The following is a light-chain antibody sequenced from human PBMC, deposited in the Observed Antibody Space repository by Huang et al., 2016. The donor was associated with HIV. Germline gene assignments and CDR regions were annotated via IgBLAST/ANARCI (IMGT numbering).Light chain of an antibody. CDR3: QQYNNWLGT. CDR1: QSVSSN. V-gene: IGKV3-15*01. Sequence: EIVMTQSPATLSVSPGERATLSCRASQSVSSNLAWYQQKPGQAPRLLIYGASTRATGIPDRFSGSGSGTEFTLTISSLQSEDFAVYYCQQYNNWLGTFGQGTKLEIK. J-gene: IGKJ2*01. CDR2: GAS.